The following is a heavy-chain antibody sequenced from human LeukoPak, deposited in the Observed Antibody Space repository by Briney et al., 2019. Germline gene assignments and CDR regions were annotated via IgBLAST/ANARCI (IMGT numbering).Heavy chain of an antibody. V-gene: IGHV4-59*08. CDR1: GASISGYY. CDR2: VYYSGST. D-gene: IGHD3-16*01. J-gene: IGHJ6*02. Sequence: PSETLSLTCTVSGASISGYYWSWIRQPPGKGLEWIGFVYYSGSTNYSPSLKSRATISIDTSKNQFSLRLSSVTAADTAVYYCARHGGVSGTYFPPHHYGMDVWGQGTTVTVS. CDR3: ARHGGVSGTYFPPHHYGMDV.